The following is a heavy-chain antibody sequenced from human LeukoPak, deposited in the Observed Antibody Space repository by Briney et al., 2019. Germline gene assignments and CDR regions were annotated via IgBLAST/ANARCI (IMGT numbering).Heavy chain of an antibody. CDR3: ARHGIRVSSSWSPYYYYYYYMDV. CDR2: IYYSGST. Sequence: SETLSLTCTVSGYSISSGYYWGWIRQPPGKGLEWIGSIYYSGSTYYNPSLKSRVTISVDTSKNQFSLKLSSVTAADTAVYYCARHGIRVSSSWSPYYYYYYYMDVWGKGTTVTVSS. V-gene: IGHV4-38-2*02. D-gene: IGHD6-13*01. CDR1: GYSISSGYY. J-gene: IGHJ6*03.